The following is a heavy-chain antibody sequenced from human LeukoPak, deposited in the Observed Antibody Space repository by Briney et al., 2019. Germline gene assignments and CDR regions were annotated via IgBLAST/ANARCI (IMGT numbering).Heavy chain of an antibody. V-gene: IGHV3-74*01. CDR2: INNDGSDT. CDR3: ARSDAPFPC. J-gene: IGHJ4*02. Sequence: GGSLRPSCAASGFPFSKYWMHWVRQAPGKGLVWVSRINNDGSDTSYADSVKGRFTISRDNAKNTLYLQMNSLEAEDTAVYYCARSDAPFPCWGQGTLVTVAS. CDR1: GFPFSKYW. D-gene: IGHD2/OR15-2a*01.